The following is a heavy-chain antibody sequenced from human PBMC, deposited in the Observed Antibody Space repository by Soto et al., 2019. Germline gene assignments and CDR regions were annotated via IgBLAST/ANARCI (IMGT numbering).Heavy chain of an antibody. D-gene: IGHD3-3*01. CDR1: GFSFSNYN. V-gene: IGHV3-48*02. Sequence: EVQLVESGGGLVQPGGSLRLSCVASGFSFSNYNMNWVRQAPGKGLEWVSYITDSSDTVHYADYVRGRFTISRDNAESSLYLQMNSLRDEDTAVYFCARDFGHGYYLDYWGRGTLVTVSS. CDR3: ARDFGHGYYLDY. CDR2: ITDSSDTV. J-gene: IGHJ4*02.